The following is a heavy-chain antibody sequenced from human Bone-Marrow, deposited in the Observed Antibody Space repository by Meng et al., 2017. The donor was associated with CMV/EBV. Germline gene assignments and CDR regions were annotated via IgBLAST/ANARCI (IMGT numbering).Heavy chain of an antibody. D-gene: IGHD6-6*01. CDR2: IRSKAYGGTT. Sequence: GGSLRLSCAASGFTFSSYWMSWVRQAPGKGLEWVGFIRSKAYGGTTEYAASVKGRFTISRDDSKSIAYLQMNSLKTEDTAVYYCTRGHSSSSIYFDYWGQGTLVTVSS. J-gene: IGHJ4*02. CDR1: GFTFSSYW. CDR3: TRGHSSSSIYFDY. V-gene: IGHV3-49*04.